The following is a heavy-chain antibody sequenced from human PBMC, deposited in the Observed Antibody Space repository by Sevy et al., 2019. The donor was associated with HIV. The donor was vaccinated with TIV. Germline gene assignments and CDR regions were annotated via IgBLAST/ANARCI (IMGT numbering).Heavy chain of an antibody. J-gene: IGHJ4*02. CDR3: ARGDYYDSGPLIDYRPFDH. CDR2: INQHGSDK. Sequence: GGSLRLSCEASGFIFSSHWMNWVRRAPGKGLEWVTNINQHGSDKNYVASVEGRFSISRDNAKNSLYLQMNSLRVGDTAIYYCARGDYYDSGPLIDYRPFDHWGRGTLVTVSS. V-gene: IGHV3-7*01. CDR1: GFIFSSHW. D-gene: IGHD3-22*01.